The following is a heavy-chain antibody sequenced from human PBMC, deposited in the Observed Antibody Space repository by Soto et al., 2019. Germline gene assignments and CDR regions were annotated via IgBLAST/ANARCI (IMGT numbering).Heavy chain of an antibody. Sequence: EVQLVESGGGLVKPGGSLRLSCAASGFTFSSYSMNWVRQAPGKGLEWVSSISSSSSYIYYADSVKGRFTISRDNAKNSLYLQMNSLRAEDTAVYYCARDMWTRGVHPYNWFDPWGQGTLVTVSP. D-gene: IGHD3-10*01. CDR3: ARDMWTRGVHPYNWFDP. CDR2: ISSSSSYI. V-gene: IGHV3-21*01. J-gene: IGHJ5*02. CDR1: GFTFSSYS.